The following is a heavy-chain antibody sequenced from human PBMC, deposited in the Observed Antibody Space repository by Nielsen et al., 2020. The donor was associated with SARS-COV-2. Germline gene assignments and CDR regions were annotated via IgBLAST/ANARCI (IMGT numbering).Heavy chain of an antibody. CDR1: GGSVSSGSYY. Sequence: SETLSLTCTVSGGSVSSGSYYWSWIRQPPGKGLEWIGYIYYSGSTNYNPSLKSRVTISVDTSKNQFSLKLSSVTAADTAVYYCARAMRSRALGVDPWGQGTLVTVSS. D-gene: IGHD3-16*01. CDR2: IYYSGST. CDR3: ARAMRSRALGVDP. J-gene: IGHJ5*02. V-gene: IGHV4-61*01.